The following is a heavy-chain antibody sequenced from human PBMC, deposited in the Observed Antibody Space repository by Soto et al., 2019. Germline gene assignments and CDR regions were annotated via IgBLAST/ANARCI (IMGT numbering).Heavy chain of an antibody. Sequence: SQTLSLTCAISGDSVSSNSAAWNWIRQSPSRGLEWLGRTYYRSKWYNDYAVSVKSRVTINPDTSKNQFSLKLSSVTAADTAVYYCARVRGPYCGGDCYPPTPNWFDPWGQGTLVTVSS. CDR1: GDSVSSNSAA. CDR3: ARVRGPYCGGDCYPPTPNWFDP. J-gene: IGHJ5*02. D-gene: IGHD2-21*02. V-gene: IGHV6-1*01. CDR2: TYYRSKWYN.